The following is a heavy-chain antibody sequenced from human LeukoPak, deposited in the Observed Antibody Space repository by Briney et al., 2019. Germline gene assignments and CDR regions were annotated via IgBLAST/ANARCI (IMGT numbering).Heavy chain of an antibody. J-gene: IGHJ3*01. Sequence: GESLKISCKTSGYTFNIYWIAWVRQMPGKGLEWMGIIYPDDSKTRYSPSFQGQVTMSVDKSITTAYLQWSSLKASDTAMYYCARLSGGSSLRNDAFDVWDQGTMVTVSS. CDR3: ARLSGGSSLRNDAFDV. CDR2: IYPDDSKT. CDR1: GYTFNIYW. V-gene: IGHV5-51*01. D-gene: IGHD1-26*01.